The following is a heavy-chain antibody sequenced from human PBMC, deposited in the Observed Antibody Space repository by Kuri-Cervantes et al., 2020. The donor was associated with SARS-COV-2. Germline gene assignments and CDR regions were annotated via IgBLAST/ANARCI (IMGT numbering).Heavy chain of an antibody. D-gene: IGHD6-19*01. CDR2: ISSSSSYI. CDR3: ARDPRLADYFDY. Sequence: GGSLRLSCAASGFTFSSYSMNWVRQAPGKGLEWVSSISSSSSYIYYADSVKGRFTIPRDNAKNSLYLQMNSLRAEDKAVYYCARDPRLADYFDYWGQGTLVTVSS. V-gene: IGHV3-21*01. J-gene: IGHJ4*02. CDR1: GFTFSSYS.